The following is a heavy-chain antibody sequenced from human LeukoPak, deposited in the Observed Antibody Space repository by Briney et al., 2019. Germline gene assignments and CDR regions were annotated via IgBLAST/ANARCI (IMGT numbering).Heavy chain of an antibody. Sequence: ASVKVSCKASGGTFSSYAISWVRQAPGQGLEGRGGIIPIFGIANYAQKFQGRVTITADKSTSTAYMELSSLRSEDTAVYYCARGGDSSGPTGFDYWGQGTLVTVSS. CDR3: ARGGDSSGPTGFDY. V-gene: IGHV1-69*10. J-gene: IGHJ4*02. D-gene: IGHD3-22*01. CDR1: GGTFSSYA. CDR2: IIPIFGIA.